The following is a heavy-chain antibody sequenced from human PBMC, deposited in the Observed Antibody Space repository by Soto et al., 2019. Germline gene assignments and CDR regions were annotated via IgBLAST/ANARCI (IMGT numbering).Heavy chain of an antibody. Sequence: EVQLLESGGGLVQPGGSLRLSCAASGFTFSSYAMSWVRQAPGKGLEWVSAISGSGGSTYYADYVKGRFTISRDNSKNTLYLQMNSLRAEDTAVYYCAKDCGDYFWYFDLWGRGTLVTVSS. CDR1: GFTFSSYA. CDR2: ISGSGGST. V-gene: IGHV3-23*01. CDR3: AKDCGDYFWYFDL. J-gene: IGHJ2*01. D-gene: IGHD4-17*01.